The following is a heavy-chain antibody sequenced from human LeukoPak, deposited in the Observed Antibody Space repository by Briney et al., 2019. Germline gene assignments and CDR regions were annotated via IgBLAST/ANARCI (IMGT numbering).Heavy chain of an antibody. J-gene: IGHJ3*02. V-gene: IGHV4-38-2*02. D-gene: IGHD2-15*01. Sequence: PSETLSLTCTVSGYSISSGYYWGWIRQPPGKGLEWIGSIYHSGSTHYNPSLKSRVTISVDTSKNQFSLKLSPVTAADTAVYYCARLGGVGYCSGGSCHGAFDIWGQGTMVTVSS. CDR2: IYHSGST. CDR3: ARLGGVGYCSGGSCHGAFDI. CDR1: GYSISSGYY.